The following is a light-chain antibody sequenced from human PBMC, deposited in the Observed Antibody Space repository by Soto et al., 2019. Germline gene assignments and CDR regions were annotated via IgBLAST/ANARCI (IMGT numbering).Light chain of an antibody. CDR1: SSNIGSNT. V-gene: IGLV1-44*01. CDR2: SNN. Sequence: QSALTQPPSASGTPGQRVTISCSGSSSNIGSNTVNWYQQLPGTAPKLLIYSNNQRSSGVSNRFSGSKSGNTASLTISGLQAEDEADYYCSSYTSSSTLDYVFGTGTKVTVL. J-gene: IGLJ1*01. CDR3: SSYTSSSTLDYV.